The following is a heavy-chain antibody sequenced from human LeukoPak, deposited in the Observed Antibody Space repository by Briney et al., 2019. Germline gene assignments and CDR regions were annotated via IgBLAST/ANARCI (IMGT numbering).Heavy chain of an antibody. J-gene: IGHJ4*02. Sequence: AAVTVSFKASGYTFTNHGIRWLRPGQGHGMDAMGGVSTYNGNTNYVPKYQGRVTMTTDTSTSTAYMELRSLRSADTAVYYCARDVDTATDQINDYWGQGTLVTVSS. D-gene: IGHD5-18*01. CDR2: VSTYNGNT. V-gene: IGHV1-18*04. CDR1: GYTFTNHG. CDR3: ARDVDTATDQINDY.